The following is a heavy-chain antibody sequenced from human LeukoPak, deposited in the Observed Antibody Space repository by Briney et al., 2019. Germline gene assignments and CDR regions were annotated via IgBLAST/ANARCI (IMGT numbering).Heavy chain of an antibody. D-gene: IGHD3-10*01. V-gene: IGHV3-23*01. J-gene: IGHJ4*02. Sequence: GGSLTLSCAASGFTVSAYAMAWVRQAPGKGLEWVSTIYDDNTYYADSVKGRFAISTDNSKNTLYLRMNSLRVEDTAVYFCAARKVRGVWFYLGYWGQGTLVTVSS. CDR1: GFTVSAYA. CDR3: AARKVRGVWFYLGY. CDR2: IYDDNT.